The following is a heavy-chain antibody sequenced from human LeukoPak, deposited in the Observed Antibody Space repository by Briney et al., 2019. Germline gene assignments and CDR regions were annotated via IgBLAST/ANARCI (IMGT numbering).Heavy chain of an antibody. CDR2: IYYRGST. V-gene: IGHV4-59*08. J-gene: IGHJ4*02. CDR1: GGSISSYY. D-gene: IGHD4-17*01. CDR3: ARQSYGDYFDY. Sequence: SETLSLTCTVSGGSISSYYWRWIRQPPGKGLEWIGYIYYRGSTSYNPSLKSRVTILVDTSKNQFSLKLSSVTAADTAVYYCARQSYGDYFDYWGQGTLVTVSS.